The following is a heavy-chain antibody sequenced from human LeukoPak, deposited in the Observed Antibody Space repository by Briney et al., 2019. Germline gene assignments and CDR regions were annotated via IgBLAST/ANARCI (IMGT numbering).Heavy chain of an antibody. V-gene: IGHV4-39*07. CDR1: RGSVNSNSYY. CDR2: IYYSGNT. CDR3: ARDHEVSSSSFDY. Sequence: SETLSLTCTVSRGSVNSNSYYWGWIRQPPGKGLEWIWTIYYSGNTYYNPSLESRVTISVDTSKNQFSLKLTSVTAADTAVYYCARDHEVSSSSFDYWGQGTLVTVSS. J-gene: IGHJ4*02. D-gene: IGHD6-6*01.